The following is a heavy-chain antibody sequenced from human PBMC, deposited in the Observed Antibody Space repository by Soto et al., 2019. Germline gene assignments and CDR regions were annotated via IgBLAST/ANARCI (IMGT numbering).Heavy chain of an antibody. D-gene: IGHD5-12*01. CDR1: GFTLSSYA. Sequence: QVQLVESGGGVVQPGRSLRLSCAASGFTLSSYAMHWVRQAPGKGLEWVTVLSYDGSNKYYADSVKGRFTISRDNSKNTLYLQMNILSAEDTAVYYCARVGDGSYFDYWGQGTMVNVSS. J-gene: IGHJ4*02. V-gene: IGHV3-30-3*01. CDR2: LSYDGSNK. CDR3: ARVGDGSYFDY.